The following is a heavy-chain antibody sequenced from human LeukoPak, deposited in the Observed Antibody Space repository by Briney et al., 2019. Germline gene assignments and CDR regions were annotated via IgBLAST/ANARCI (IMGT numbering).Heavy chain of an antibody. CDR1: GYTFSSYG. CDR3: ARDSVYWNLGRFDP. D-gene: IGHD1-1*01. Sequence: ASVKVSCKASGYTFSSYGISWVRQAPGQGLEWMGWISAYNGDTHYAQKFQGRVTMTTDTSTSTAYMELRSLRSDDTAVYYCARDSVYWNLGRFDPWGQGTLVTVSS. CDR2: ISAYNGDT. V-gene: IGHV1-18*01. J-gene: IGHJ5*02.